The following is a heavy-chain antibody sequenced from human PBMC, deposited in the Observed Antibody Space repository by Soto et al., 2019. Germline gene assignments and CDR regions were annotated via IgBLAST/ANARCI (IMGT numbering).Heavy chain of an antibody. CDR2: IYPGDSDT. V-gene: IGHV5-51*01. Sequence: SGESLKISCQGSGYSFASYWIGWVRQMPGKDPEWMGIIYPGDSDTRYSPSFQGQVNISADKSLRTAYLQWTSLKASDTALYYCARTRSFTLGFYYDGMDVWGQGTTVTVSS. J-gene: IGHJ6*02. CDR1: GYSFASYW. D-gene: IGHD6-6*01. CDR3: ARTRSFTLGFYYDGMDV.